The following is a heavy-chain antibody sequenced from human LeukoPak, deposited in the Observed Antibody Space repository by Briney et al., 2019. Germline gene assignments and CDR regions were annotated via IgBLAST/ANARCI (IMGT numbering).Heavy chain of an antibody. V-gene: IGHV3-21*04. J-gene: IGHJ3*02. CDR1: GFNFSSYS. CDR3: AKIPGYSSSPDAFDI. CDR2: ISSSSSFR. Sequence: GGSLRLSCAASGFNFSSYSMNWVRQAPGKGLEWVSSISSSSSFRYYADSVKGRFTISRDNAKNSLYLQMNSLRAEDTAVYYCAKIPGYSSSPDAFDIWGQGTMVTVSS. D-gene: IGHD6-6*01.